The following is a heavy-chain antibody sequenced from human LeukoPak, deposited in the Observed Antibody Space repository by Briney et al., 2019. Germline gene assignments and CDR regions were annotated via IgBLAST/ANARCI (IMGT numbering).Heavy chain of an antibody. CDR3: AKEGRSTTPGY. CDR1: GFTFSSST. Sequence: GGSLRLSCAASGFTFSSSTMDWARQAPGKGLEWVSSIISSSSSIYYAASVRGRFTISRDNAQNSLYLQMNNLRDEDTAVYYCAKEGRSTTPGYWGQGTLVTVSS. J-gene: IGHJ4*02. V-gene: IGHV3-21*01. D-gene: IGHD6-13*01. CDR2: IISSSSSI.